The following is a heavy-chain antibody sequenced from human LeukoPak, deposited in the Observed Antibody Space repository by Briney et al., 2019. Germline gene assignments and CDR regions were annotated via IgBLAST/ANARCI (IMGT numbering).Heavy chain of an antibody. CDR3: ARGGGSYDYVWGLDPPPDY. CDR2: ISGSGGDT. V-gene: IGHV3-23*01. Sequence: GGSLRLSCAASGFTFSNFPMTWVRRAPGKGLESFSSISGSGGDTYYTDSVKGRFTISRDNLNNTLYLQMNSLRAEDTAVYYCARGGGSYDYVWGLDPPPDYWGQGTLVTVSS. CDR1: GFTFSNFP. D-gene: IGHD3-16*01. J-gene: IGHJ4*02.